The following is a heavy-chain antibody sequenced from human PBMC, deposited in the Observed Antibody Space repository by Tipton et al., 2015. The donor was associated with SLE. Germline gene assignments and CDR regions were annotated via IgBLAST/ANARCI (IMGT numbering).Heavy chain of an antibody. D-gene: IGHD2-2*01. J-gene: IGHJ2*01. CDR2: IYYSGST. CDR3: ARDYGYCSSTSCYPWYFDL. Sequence: TLSLTCTVSGGSISSYYWSWIRQPPGKGLEWIGYIYYSGSTNYNPSLKSRVTISVDTSKNQFSLKLSSVTAADTAVYYWARDYGYCSSTSCYPWYFDLLGRGTLVTVSS. V-gene: IGHV4-59*01. CDR1: GGSISSYY.